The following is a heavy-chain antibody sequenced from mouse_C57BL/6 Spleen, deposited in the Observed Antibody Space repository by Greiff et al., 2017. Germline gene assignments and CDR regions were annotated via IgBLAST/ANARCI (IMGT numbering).Heavy chain of an antibody. Sequence: VQLQESGPELVKPGASVKISCKASGYAFSSSWMNWVKQRPGKGLEWIGRIYPGNGDTNYNGKFKGKATFTADKSSSTAYMQISSLTSDDSAVYFCAGELQYAMDYWGQGTSVTVSS. V-gene: IGHV1-82*01. CDR3: AGELQYAMDY. CDR2: IYPGNGDT. J-gene: IGHJ4*01. CDR1: GYAFSSSW. D-gene: IGHD2-1*01.